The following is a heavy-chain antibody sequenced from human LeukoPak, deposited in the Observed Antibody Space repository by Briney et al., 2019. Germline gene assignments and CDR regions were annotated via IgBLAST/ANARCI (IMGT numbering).Heavy chain of an antibody. Sequence: GGSLRLSCAASGFTFSDYYMSWIRQAPGKGLEWVSYISSSGSTIYYADSVKGRFTISRDNAKNSLYLQMNSLRAEDTAVYYCARVFVEYHPFFDYWGQGTLVTVSS. CDR1: GFTFSDYY. J-gene: IGHJ4*02. V-gene: IGHV3-11*04. D-gene: IGHD3-10*01. CDR2: ISSSGSTI. CDR3: ARVFVEYHPFFDY.